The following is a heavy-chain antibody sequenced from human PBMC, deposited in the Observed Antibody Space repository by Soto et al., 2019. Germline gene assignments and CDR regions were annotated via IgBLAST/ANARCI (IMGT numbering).Heavy chain of an antibody. Sequence: QGLLIQSGAVVRRPGATVKISCKASENTFTNFFFHWVRQAPGRSLEWLGMVNPTFGVTKYEQRFQGRLTMTGDTSTSTVFLEVRGLTSNDTALYFCARVTYGDYNFLDSWGHGTLVTVSS. D-gene: IGHD4-17*01. V-gene: IGHV1-46*01. J-gene: IGHJ5*01. CDR2: VNPTFGVT. CDR1: ENTFTNFF. CDR3: ARVTYGDYNFLDS.